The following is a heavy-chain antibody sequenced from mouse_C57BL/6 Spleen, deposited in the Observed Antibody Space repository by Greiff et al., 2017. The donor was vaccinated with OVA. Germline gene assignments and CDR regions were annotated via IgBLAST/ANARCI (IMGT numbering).Heavy chain of an antibody. CDR3: ARNGDYYGSKMDY. V-gene: IGHV2-2*01. J-gene: IGHJ4*01. D-gene: IGHD1-1*01. CDR2: IWSGGST. Sequence: QVQLKQSGPGLVQPSQSLSITCTVSGFSLTSYDVHWVRQSPGKGLEWLGVIWSGGSTDYNAAFISRLSISKDNSKSQVFFKMNSLQADDTAIYYCARNGDYYGSKMDYWGQGTSVTVSS. CDR1: GFSLTSYD.